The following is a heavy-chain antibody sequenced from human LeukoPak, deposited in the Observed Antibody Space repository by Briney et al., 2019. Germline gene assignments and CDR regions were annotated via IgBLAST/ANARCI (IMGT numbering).Heavy chain of an antibody. D-gene: IGHD1-26*01. Sequence: SETLSLTCAVYGGSFSGYYWSWIRQPPGKGLEWIGEINHSGSTNYNPSLKSRVTISVDTSKNQFSLKLSSVTAADTAVYYCARQGGSYGGDFDYWGQGTLVTVSS. V-gene: IGHV4-34*01. CDR3: ARQGGSYGGDFDY. CDR1: GGSFSGYY. CDR2: INHSGST. J-gene: IGHJ4*02.